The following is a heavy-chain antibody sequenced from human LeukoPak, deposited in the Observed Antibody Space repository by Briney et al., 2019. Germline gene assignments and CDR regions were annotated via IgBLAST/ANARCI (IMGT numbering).Heavy chain of an antibody. CDR3: AKGTYCSGNNCYYFDY. Sequence: TEGSLRLSCAASGFTFSNYAMSWVRQAPGRGLEWVSATNPSGGSTYYADSVKGRFTISRDNSKNTLYLQMNSLRAEDTAVYYCAKGTYCSGNNCYYFDYWGQGTLVTVSS. J-gene: IGHJ4*02. V-gene: IGHV3-23*01. D-gene: IGHD2-15*01. CDR1: GFTFSNYA. CDR2: TNPSGGST.